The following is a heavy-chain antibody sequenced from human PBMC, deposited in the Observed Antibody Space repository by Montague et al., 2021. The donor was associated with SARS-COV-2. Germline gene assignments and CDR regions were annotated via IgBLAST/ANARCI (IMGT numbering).Heavy chain of an antibody. CDR3: ARSPRGSGTGWLDY. CDR1: GFNSGDYQ. CDR2: INQDETAK. V-gene: IGHV3-7*01. J-gene: IGHJ4*02. Sequence: SWRISCAASGFNSGDYQMTWVRQAPGKGLQWVANINQDETAKTYVDSVKGRFTISRDNAKNSLILQMNSLKDEDTAVYYCARSPRGSGTGWLDYWGQGTLVTVSS. D-gene: IGHD3/OR15-3a*01.